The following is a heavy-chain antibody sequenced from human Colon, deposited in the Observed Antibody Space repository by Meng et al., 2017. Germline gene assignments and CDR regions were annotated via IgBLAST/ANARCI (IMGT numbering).Heavy chain of an antibody. CDR2: IYPGDSDT. V-gene: IGHV5-51*01. Sequence: GESLKISCKGSGYSFTSYWIGWVRQMPGKGLEWMGIIYPGDSDTRYSPSFQGQVTISADKSISTAYLQWSSLRAEDTAVYYCSKGVANGKVDWFDPWGQGTQVTVSS. J-gene: IGHJ5*02. CDR1: GYSFTSYW. D-gene: IGHD2-8*01. CDR3: SKGVANGKVDWFDP.